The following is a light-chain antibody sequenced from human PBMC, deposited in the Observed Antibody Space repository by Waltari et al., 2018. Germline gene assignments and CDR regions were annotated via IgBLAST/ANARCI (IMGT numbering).Light chain of an antibody. J-gene: IGKJ1*01. Sequence: IVLTQSPGTLSLSPGERATLSCRASQSVRKYLAWYQQKPGQAPRLLIYETSIRATGIPDRFSGSGFGTDFSLTISSLDPEDFAVYFCQKYDRLPATFGQGTRVEIK. CDR3: QKYDRLPAT. CDR1: QSVRKY. CDR2: ETS. V-gene: IGKV3-20*01.